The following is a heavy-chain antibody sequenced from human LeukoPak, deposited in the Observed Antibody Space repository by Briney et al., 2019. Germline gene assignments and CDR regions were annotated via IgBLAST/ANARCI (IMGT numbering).Heavy chain of an antibody. V-gene: IGHV3-20*04. CDR3: ARQTRGYVYYFDY. CDR2: INWNGDTT. J-gene: IGHJ4*02. Sequence: GSLRLSCAASGFPFQDSGLSWVRPAPGKGLEWISGINWNGDTTVYADSVKGRFTISRDNAKNSLYLQMNSLRADDTAFYYCARQTRGYVYYFDYWGQGTLVTVSS. CDR1: GFPFQDSG. D-gene: IGHD2-2*01.